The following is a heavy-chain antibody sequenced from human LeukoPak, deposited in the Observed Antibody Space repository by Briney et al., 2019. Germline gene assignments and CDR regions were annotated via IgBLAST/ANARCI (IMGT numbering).Heavy chain of an antibody. CDR3: ARAAGAFSKKWELPTDAFDI. CDR2: ISYDGSNK. Sequence: GRSLRLSCAASGFTFSSYAMHWVRQAPGKGLEWVAVISYDGSNKYYADSVKGRFTISRDNSKNTLYLQMNSLRAEDTAVYYCARAAGAFSKKWELPTDAFDIWGQGTMVTVSS. V-gene: IGHV3-30*14. D-gene: IGHD1-26*01. CDR1: GFTFSSYA. J-gene: IGHJ3*02.